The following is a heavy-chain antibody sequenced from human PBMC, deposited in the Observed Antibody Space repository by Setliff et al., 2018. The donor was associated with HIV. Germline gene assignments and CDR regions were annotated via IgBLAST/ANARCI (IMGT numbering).Heavy chain of an antibody. V-gene: IGHV3-30*04. D-gene: IGHD3-16*01. J-gene: IGHJ6*03. CDR3: AKDWGSRLSYSFYYMDV. CDR1: GFTFNNYA. Sequence: LRLSCAASGFTFNNYAIHWVRQAPGKGLEWVALISYDGTYKYYAESGKGRFTISRDNSRNTLYLQMNSLRTEDTAVYYCAKDWGSRLSYSFYYMDVWGKGTTVTVSS. CDR2: ISYDGTYK.